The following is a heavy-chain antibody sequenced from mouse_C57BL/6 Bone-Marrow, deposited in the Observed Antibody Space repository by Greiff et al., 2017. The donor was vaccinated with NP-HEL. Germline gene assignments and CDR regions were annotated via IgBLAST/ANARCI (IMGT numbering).Heavy chain of an antibody. Sequence: VKLQESGAELVMPGASVKLSCKASGYTFTSYWMHWVKQRPGQGLEWIGEIDPSDSYTNYNQKFKGKSTLTVDKSSSTAYMQLSSLTSEDSAVYYCARGVAWFAYWGQGTLVTVSA. D-gene: IGHD1-1*01. CDR1: GYTFTSYW. CDR2: IDPSDSYT. CDR3: ARGVAWFAY. J-gene: IGHJ3*01. V-gene: IGHV1-69*01.